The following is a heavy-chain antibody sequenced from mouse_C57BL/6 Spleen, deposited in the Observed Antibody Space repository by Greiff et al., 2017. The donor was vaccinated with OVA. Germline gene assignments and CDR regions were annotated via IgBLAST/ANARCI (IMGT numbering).Heavy chain of an antibody. Sequence: QVQLQQPGAELVKPGASVKLSCKASGYTFTSYWMHWVKQRPGQGLEWIGMIHPNSGSTNYNEKFKSKATLTVDNSSSTAYMQLSSLTSEDSAVYYCAREGYYYDSSVPDYWGQGTTLTVSS. V-gene: IGHV1-64*01. CDR2: IHPNSGST. J-gene: IGHJ2*01. CDR3: AREGYYYDSSVPDY. D-gene: IGHD1-1*01. CDR1: GYTFTSYW.